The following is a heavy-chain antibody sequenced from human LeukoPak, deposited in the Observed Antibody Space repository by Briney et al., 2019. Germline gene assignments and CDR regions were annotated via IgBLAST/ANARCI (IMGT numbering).Heavy chain of an antibody. CDR1: GFTFSSYW. D-gene: IGHD1-26*01. Sequence: GGSLRLSCAASGFTFSSYWMSWVRQAPGKGLEWVANIKQDGSEKYYVDSVKGRFTISRDNAKNSLYLQMNSLRAEDTAVYYCARDEGGGGATELVPRRPLGYWGQGTLVTVSS. J-gene: IGHJ4*02. V-gene: IGHV3-7*01. CDR2: IKQDGSEK. CDR3: ARDEGGGGATELVPRRPLGY.